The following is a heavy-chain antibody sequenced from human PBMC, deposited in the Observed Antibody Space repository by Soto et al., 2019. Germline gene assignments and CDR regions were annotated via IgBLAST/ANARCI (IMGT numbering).Heavy chain of an antibody. Sequence: PGGSLRLSCAASGFTFSSYAMSWVRQAPGKGPEWVSAISGSGGSTYYADSAKGRVTISRDNSKNTLYLQMNSLRAEDTAVDFCASCYRCSRGCSSCGRDFWGQGTTVTVSS. CDR2: ISGSGGST. CDR1: GFTFSSYA. CDR3: ASCYRCSRGCSSCGRDF. J-gene: IGHJ6*02. V-gene: IGHV3-23*01. D-gene: IGHD2-15*01.